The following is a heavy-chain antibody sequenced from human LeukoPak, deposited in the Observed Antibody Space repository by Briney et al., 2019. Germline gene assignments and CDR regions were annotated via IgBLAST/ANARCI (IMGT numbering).Heavy chain of an antibody. Sequence: SETLSLTCAVYGGSFSGYYWGWIRQPPGKGLEWIGEINHSGSTNYNPSLKSRVTISVDTSKNQFSLKLSSVTAADTAVYYCAREGAYSGSYYWFDPWGQGTLVTVSS. CDR3: AREGAYSGSYYWFDP. CDR2: INHSGST. CDR1: GGSFSGYY. V-gene: IGHV4-34*01. D-gene: IGHD1-26*01. J-gene: IGHJ5*02.